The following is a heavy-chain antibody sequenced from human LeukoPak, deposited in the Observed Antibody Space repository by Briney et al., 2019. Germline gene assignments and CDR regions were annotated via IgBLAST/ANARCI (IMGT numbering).Heavy chain of an antibody. Sequence: PGGSLRLTCAASGFTFSTYRMAWVRQTPGKGLEWVATITEDGSETYYVDSVRGRFTISRDSAKNALYLQMNGLRGEDTAVYFCARVFGYGWYGDWGQGTLVTVSS. CDR1: GFTFSTYR. J-gene: IGHJ4*02. CDR2: ITEDGSET. CDR3: ARVFGYGWYGD. D-gene: IGHD6-19*01. V-gene: IGHV3-7*04.